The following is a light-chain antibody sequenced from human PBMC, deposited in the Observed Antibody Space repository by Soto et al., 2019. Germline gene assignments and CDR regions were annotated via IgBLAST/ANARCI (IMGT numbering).Light chain of an antibody. CDR2: KAS. J-gene: IGKJ1*01. Sequence: DLPMTQSPSTLSASVGDRVTITCRASQSISGWLAWYQQRPGKPPNLLIYKASTLASGVPSRFSGSGSGTEFTLTINSLQPDDFATYYCQQYHIYSGTFGQGTKVDIK. CDR1: QSISGW. CDR3: QQYHIYSGT. V-gene: IGKV1-5*03.